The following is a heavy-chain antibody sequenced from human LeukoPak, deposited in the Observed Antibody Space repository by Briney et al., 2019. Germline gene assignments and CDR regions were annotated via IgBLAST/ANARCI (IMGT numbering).Heavy chain of an antibody. CDR3: ARGCSPGTCSPFDY. J-gene: IGHJ4*02. CDR1: GFTFSTYS. V-gene: IGHV3-48*02. CDR2: ISSSISTV. Sequence: GGTLRLSCVASGFTFSTYSMNWVPQSPWKGPVGGSYISSSISTVYQPGAVRGRFTISGDNAKNSLYLKMNSLRDEDTAVYYCARGCSPGTCSPFDYWGQGTLVTVSS. D-gene: IGHD2-15*01.